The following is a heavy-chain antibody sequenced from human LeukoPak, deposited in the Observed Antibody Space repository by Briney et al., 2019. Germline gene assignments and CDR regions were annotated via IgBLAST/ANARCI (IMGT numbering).Heavy chain of an antibody. J-gene: IGHJ5*02. CDR1: GDSISNSNLY. D-gene: IGHD3-10*01. CDR3: ARSGRLLLWFGELRSWFDP. Sequence: SETLSLTCIVSGDSISNSNLYWGWIRQPPGKGLEWIGEINHSGSTNYNPSLKSRVTISVDTSKNQFSLKLSSVTAADTAVYYCARSGRLLLWFGELRSWFDPWGQGTLVTVSS. V-gene: IGHV4-39*07. CDR2: INHSGST.